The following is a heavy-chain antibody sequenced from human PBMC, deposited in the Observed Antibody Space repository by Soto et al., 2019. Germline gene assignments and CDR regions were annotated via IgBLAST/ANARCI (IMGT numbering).Heavy chain of an antibody. Sequence: ASVKVSCKASGGTLSSYAISWVRQAPGQGLEWMGGIIPIFGTANYAQKFQGRVTITADESTSTAYMELSSLRSEDTAVYYCAREYYYGSGSLQPPFDYWGQGTLVTVSS. V-gene: IGHV1-69*13. CDR3: AREYYYGSGSLQPPFDY. D-gene: IGHD3-10*01. CDR2: IIPIFGTA. J-gene: IGHJ4*02. CDR1: GGTLSSYA.